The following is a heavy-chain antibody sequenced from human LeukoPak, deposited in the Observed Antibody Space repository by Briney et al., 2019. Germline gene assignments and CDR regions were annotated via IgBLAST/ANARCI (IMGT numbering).Heavy chain of an antibody. Sequence: PGGSLRLSCAASGSAFSTFAMSWVRQAPGKGLDWVSSISGSGGSTYYADSVKGRFTISRDSSKNTLYLQMNSLRAEDTAVYYCAKGVGTNKGGYYFDYWGQGTPVTVSS. CDR3: AKGVGTNKGGYYFDY. V-gene: IGHV3-23*01. J-gene: IGHJ4*02. CDR2: ISGSGGST. D-gene: IGHD1-26*01. CDR1: GSAFSTFA.